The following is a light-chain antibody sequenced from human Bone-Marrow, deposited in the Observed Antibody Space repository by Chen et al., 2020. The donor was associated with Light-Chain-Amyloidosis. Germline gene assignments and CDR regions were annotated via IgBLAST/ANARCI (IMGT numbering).Light chain of an antibody. Sequence: SYELTQPPSVSVSPGQTARITCSGDDLPTKYAYWYQQKPGQSPVLVIHRETERPSGISERFSGSSSRTTATLTISGVQAEDEADYHCQSADSSGTYEVIFGGGTKLTVL. CDR1: DLPTKY. CDR2: RET. CDR3: QSADSSGTYEVI. V-gene: IGLV3-25*03. J-gene: IGLJ2*01.